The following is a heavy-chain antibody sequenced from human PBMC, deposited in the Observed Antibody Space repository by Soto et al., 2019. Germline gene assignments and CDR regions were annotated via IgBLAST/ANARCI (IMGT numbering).Heavy chain of an antibody. CDR1: DGAMRSGGYS. CDR2: IYHSGST. Sequence: PSGPRSCREAVSDGAMRSGGYSWSWIRQPPGKGLEWIGYIYHSGSTYYNPSLKSRVTISEDRSKNLFSLKRSSVTAADPAVYFFGTAAIGWGQGSQV. V-gene: IGHV4-30-2*01. J-gene: IGHJ4*02. CDR3: GTAAIG. D-gene: IGHD2-21*01.